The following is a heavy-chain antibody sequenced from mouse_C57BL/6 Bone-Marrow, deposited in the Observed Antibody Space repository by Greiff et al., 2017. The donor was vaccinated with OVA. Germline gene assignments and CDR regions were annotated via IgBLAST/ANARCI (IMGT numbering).Heavy chain of an antibody. J-gene: IGHJ4*01. D-gene: IGHD1-1*01. CDR2: IDPSDSYT. CDR3: ATYGSESLYAMDY. Sequence: QVQLQQPGAELVMPGASVKLSCKASGYTFTSYWMHWVKQRPGQGLEWIGEIDPSDSYTNYNKKFKGKSTLTVDKSSSTAYMQLSSLTSEDSAVYYCATYGSESLYAMDYWGQGTSVTVSS. CDR1: GYTFTSYW. V-gene: IGHV1-69*01.